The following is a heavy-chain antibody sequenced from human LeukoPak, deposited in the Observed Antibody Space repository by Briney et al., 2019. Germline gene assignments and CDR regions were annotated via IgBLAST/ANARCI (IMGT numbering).Heavy chain of an antibody. CDR1: GGSISSGGYY. J-gene: IGHJ5*02. D-gene: IGHD3-9*01. CDR3: ARGSPPGVTLLRYFDWLSHDWFDP. V-gene: IGHV4-31*03. CDR2: IYYSGST. Sequence: SETLSLTCTVSGGSISSGGYYWSWIRQHPGKGLEWIGYIYYSGSTYYNPSLKSRVTISVDTSKNQFSLKLSSVTAADTAVYYCARGSPPGVTLLRYFDWLSHDWFDPWGQGTLVTVSS.